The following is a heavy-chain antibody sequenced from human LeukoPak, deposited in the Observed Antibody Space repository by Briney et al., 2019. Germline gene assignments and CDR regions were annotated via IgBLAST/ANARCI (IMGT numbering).Heavy chain of an antibody. Sequence: SETLSLTCTVSGGSVRDNYWSWIRQPPGKGLEWIGRVYTGGSPNYNSSLKSRVALSLDTSRNQFSMNLTSVTAGDTAVYFCARGSTFTGFDFWGQGALVTVSS. V-gene: IGHV4-4*07. CDR2: VYTGGSP. CDR3: ARGSTFTGFDF. CDR1: GGSVRDNY. J-gene: IGHJ4*02. D-gene: IGHD1-14*01.